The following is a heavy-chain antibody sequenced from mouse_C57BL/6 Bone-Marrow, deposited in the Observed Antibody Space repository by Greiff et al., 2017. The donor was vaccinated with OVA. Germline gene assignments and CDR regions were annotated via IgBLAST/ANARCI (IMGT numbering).Heavy chain of an antibody. D-gene: IGHD1-1*01. CDR3: ARKGDYYGSSFFDY. CDR1: GFTFSSYG. Sequence: EVHLVESGGDLVKPGGSLKLSCAASGFTFSSYGMSWVRQTPDKRLEWVATISSGGSYTYYPDSVKGRFTISRDNAKNTLYLQMSSLKSEDTAMYYCARKGDYYGSSFFDYWGQGTTLTVSS. V-gene: IGHV5-6*01. J-gene: IGHJ2*01. CDR2: ISSGGSYT.